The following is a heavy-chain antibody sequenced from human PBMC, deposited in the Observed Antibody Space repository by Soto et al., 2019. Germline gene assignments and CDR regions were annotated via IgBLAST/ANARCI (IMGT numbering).Heavy chain of an antibody. CDR3: ASSPSSSWYFHYYGMDV. J-gene: IGHJ6*02. CDR1: GGSISSSAYS. D-gene: IGHD6-13*01. Sequence: SETLSLTCSVSGGSISSSAYSWDWIRQPPGKGLEWIGSISYSGSTYYNPSLNSRVTISVDPSKNQLSLKLSSVTAADTALYYCASSPSSSWYFHYYGMDVCGQGTTVTVSS. CDR2: ISYSGST. V-gene: IGHV4-39*01.